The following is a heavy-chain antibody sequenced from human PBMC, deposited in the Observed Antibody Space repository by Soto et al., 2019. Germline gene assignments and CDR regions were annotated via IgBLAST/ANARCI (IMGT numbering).Heavy chain of an antibody. Sequence: GGSLRLSCAASGFTFSSYGMHWVRQAPGKGLEWVSAISSSSSYIYYADSVKGRFTISRDNAKNSLYLQMNSLRAEDTAVYYCARDIAICGGDCYIFDYWGQGTLVTVSS. CDR2: ISSSSSYI. CDR1: GFTFSSYG. CDR3: ARDIAICGGDCYIFDY. V-gene: IGHV3-21*01. D-gene: IGHD2-21*02. J-gene: IGHJ4*02.